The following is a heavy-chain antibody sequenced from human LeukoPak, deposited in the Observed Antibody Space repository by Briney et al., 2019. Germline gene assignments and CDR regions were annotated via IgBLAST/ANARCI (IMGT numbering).Heavy chain of an antibody. J-gene: IGHJ3*02. CDR3: ARPGYYYDSSGYSLLDAFDI. CDR1: GGTFSSYA. D-gene: IGHD3-22*01. V-gene: IGHV1-69*13. Sequence: SVKVSCKASGGTFSSYAISWVRQAPGQGLEWMGGIIPIFGTANYAQKFQGRVTITADESTSTAYMELSSLRSEDTAVYCCARPGYYYDSSGYSLLDAFDIWGQGTMVTVSS. CDR2: IIPIFGTA.